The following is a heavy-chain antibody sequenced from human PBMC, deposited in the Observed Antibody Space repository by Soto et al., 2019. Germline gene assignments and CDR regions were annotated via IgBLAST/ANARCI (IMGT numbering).Heavy chain of an antibody. V-gene: IGHV5-51*01. D-gene: IGHD2-8*02. CDR2: IYPGDSDT. CDR1: GYAFSSYW. CDR3: ARGYCTATICDPWFDP. J-gene: IGHJ5*02. Sequence: PGESLKISCQGSGYAFSSYWIAWVRQMPGKGLEWMGIIYPGDSDTRYSPSFQGQVTISVDKSITTAYQQWSSLKASDTAMYYCARGYCTATICDPWFDPWGQGTLVTV.